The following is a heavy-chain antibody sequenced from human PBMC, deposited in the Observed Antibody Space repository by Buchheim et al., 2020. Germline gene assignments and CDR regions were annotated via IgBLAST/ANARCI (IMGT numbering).Heavy chain of an antibody. CDR2: ISSSTHKI. Sequence: EVQLVESGGDLVQPGGSLRLSCTASEFTFSDYSMNWVRQAPGKGLEWVSYISSSTHKIYYADSVKGRFTIYRDNAKNSLYLQMNSLRDEDTAVYYCARGHYFDSSGYWGFDYWGQGTL. CDR3: ARGHYFDSSGYWGFDY. V-gene: IGHV3-48*02. CDR1: EFTFSDYS. D-gene: IGHD3-22*01. J-gene: IGHJ4*02.